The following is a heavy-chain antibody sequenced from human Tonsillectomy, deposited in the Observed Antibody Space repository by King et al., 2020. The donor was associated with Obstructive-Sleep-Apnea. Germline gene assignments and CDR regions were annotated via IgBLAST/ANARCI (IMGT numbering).Heavy chain of an antibody. J-gene: IGHJ4*02. CDR1: GGPMSGAVYN. Sequence: LQLQESGPRLVKPSETLSLTCTVSGGPMSGAVYNWDWIRQSPGKGREWIGSVYYSGITYYNPSLMGRLSISIQTSMNQFSLRLTSVTAADTAVYYCARGQNLAFDYWGQGTLATVSS. D-gene: IGHD2/OR15-2a*01. CDR2: VYYSGIT. V-gene: IGHV4-39*07. CDR3: ARGQNLAFDY.